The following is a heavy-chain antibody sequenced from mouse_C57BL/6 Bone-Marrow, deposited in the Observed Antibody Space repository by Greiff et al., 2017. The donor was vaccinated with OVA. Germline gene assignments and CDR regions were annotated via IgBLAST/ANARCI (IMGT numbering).Heavy chain of an antibody. V-gene: IGHV3-6*01. CDR1: GYSITSGYY. D-gene: IGHD1-1*01. CDR2: ISYDGSN. Sequence: ESGPGLVKPSQSLSLTCSVTGYSITSGYYWNWIRQFPGNKLEWMGYISYDGSNNYNPSLKNRISITRDTSKNQFFLKLNSVTTEDTATYYCAYYGSSMYFDVWGTGTTVTVSS. CDR3: AYYGSSMYFDV. J-gene: IGHJ1*03.